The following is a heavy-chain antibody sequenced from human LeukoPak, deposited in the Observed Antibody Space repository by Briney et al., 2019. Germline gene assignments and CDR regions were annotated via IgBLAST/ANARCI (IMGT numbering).Heavy chain of an antibody. V-gene: IGHV1-8*01. Sequence: ASVKVSCKPSGYTFTSYDINWVRQATGQGLEWMAWMNPNSGNTGYAQKFQGRVTMTRNTSISTAYMELSSLRSEDTAVYYCATGLWFGKYLDVWGKGTTVTISS. D-gene: IGHD3-10*01. CDR3: ATGLWFGKYLDV. CDR1: GYTFTSYD. J-gene: IGHJ6*04. CDR2: MNPNSGNT.